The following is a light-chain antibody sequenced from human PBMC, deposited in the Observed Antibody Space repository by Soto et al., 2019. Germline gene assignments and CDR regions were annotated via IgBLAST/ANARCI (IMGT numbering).Light chain of an antibody. CDR2: ASS. J-gene: IGKJ5*01. CDR3: QHAKSFPVT. CDR1: QGIGTY. Sequence: IQLTQSPSSLSASVGDRVTVTCRASQGIGTYLVWYQQKSGKAPTVLIYASSTLQTGVPSRFSGSGSGTDFTLTITSLQSEDFATYYCQHAKSFPVTFGQGTRLEIK. V-gene: IGKV1-9*01.